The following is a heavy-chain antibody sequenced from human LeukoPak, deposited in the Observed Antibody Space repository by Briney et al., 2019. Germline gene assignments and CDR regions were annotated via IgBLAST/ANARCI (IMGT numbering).Heavy chain of an antibody. CDR2: IRNDGSDK. CDR3: AKVATETAMVTGGFDY. D-gene: IGHD5-18*01. Sequence: GGSLRLSCAASGFTFSSYGIHWVRQAPGKGQDWVAFIRNDGSDKYYGDSVKGPFTISRDNSKNTVYLQMNSLRSEDTSVYFCAKVATETAMVTGGFDYWGQGTLVTVSS. CDR1: GFTFSSYG. V-gene: IGHV3-30*02. J-gene: IGHJ4*02.